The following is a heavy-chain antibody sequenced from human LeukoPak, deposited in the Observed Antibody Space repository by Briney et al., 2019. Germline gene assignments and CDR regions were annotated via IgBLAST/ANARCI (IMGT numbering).Heavy chain of an antibody. Sequence: SETLSLTCAVSGGSISSSNWWSWVRQPPGKGLEWIGEIYHSGSTNYNPSLKSRVTISVDKSKTQFSLKLSSVTAADTAVYYCARDYDSSGYYPFYWGQGTPVTVSS. CDR2: IYHSGST. J-gene: IGHJ4*02. CDR1: GGSISSSNW. V-gene: IGHV4-4*02. D-gene: IGHD3-22*01. CDR3: ARDYDSSGYYPFY.